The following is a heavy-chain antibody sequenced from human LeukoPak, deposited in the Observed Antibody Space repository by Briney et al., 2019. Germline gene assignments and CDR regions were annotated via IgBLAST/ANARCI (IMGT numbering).Heavy chain of an antibody. V-gene: IGHV4-38-2*02. Sequence: SETLSLTCTVSGYSISSGYYWGWSRQPPGKGLEWIGSIYHSGSTYYNPSLKSRVTISVDTSKNQFSLKLSSVTAADTAVYYCARSIAALPDYWGQGTLVTVSS. CDR1: GYSISSGYY. CDR3: ARSIAALPDY. J-gene: IGHJ4*02. CDR2: IYHSGST. D-gene: IGHD6-6*01.